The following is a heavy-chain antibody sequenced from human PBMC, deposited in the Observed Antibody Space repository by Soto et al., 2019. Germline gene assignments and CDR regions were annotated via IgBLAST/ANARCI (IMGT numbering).Heavy chain of an antibody. CDR2: IYYSGST. Sequence: PSETLSLTCTVSGGSISSYYWSWIRQPPGKGLEWIGYIYYSGSTNYNPSLKSRVTISVDTSKNQFSLKLSPVTAADTAVYYCASLCSGGSCYSSDYWGQGTLVTVSS. J-gene: IGHJ4*02. V-gene: IGHV4-59*12. CDR3: ASLCSGGSCYSSDY. D-gene: IGHD2-15*01. CDR1: GGSISSYY.